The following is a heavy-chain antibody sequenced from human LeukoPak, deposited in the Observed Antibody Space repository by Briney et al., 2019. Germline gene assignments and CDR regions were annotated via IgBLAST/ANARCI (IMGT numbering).Heavy chain of an antibody. Sequence: PGGSLRLSCAASGFTFRSYGMSWVRQAPGKGLEWVAVISYVGTNKYYADSVKGRFTISRDNAKNSLYLQMNSLRPDDTAVYYCATQSYGLFAYWGQGTLVTVSS. CDR1: GFTFRSYG. CDR3: ATQSYGLFAY. D-gene: IGHD4-17*01. V-gene: IGHV3-30*03. CDR2: ISYVGTNK. J-gene: IGHJ4*02.